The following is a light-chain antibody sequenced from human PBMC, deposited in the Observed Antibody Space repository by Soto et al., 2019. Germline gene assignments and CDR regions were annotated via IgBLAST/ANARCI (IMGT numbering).Light chain of an antibody. CDR2: GAS. J-gene: IGKJ1*01. CDR3: QHYGSSPKT. V-gene: IGKV3-20*01. CDR1: QSISRSY. Sequence: VVTQSAATLSVSPGERATLSCRASQSISRSYLAWYQQKPGQAPRLLIYGASSRATGIPDRFSGSGSGTDFTLTISRLEPEDFAVYYCQHYGSSPKTFGQGTKVDIK.